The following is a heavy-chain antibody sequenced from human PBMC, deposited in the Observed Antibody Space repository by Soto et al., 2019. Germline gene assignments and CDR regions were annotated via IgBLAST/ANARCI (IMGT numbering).Heavy chain of an antibody. CDR1: GFTFSNAW. V-gene: IGHV3-15*07. CDR2: IKSKTDGGTT. Sequence: GGSLRLSCAASGFTFSNAWINWVRQAPGKELEWVGRIKSKTDGGTTDYAENVKGRFAISRDDSNNMVYLQMNSLKIEDTAVYYCTTDSYSTIIIVRFDYWGHGTLVTVSS. CDR3: TTDSYSTIIIVRFDY. J-gene: IGHJ4*01. D-gene: IGHD3-22*01.